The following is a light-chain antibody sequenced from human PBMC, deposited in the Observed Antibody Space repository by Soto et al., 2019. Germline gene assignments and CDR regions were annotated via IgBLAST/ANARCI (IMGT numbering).Light chain of an antibody. CDR1: QTISSW. CDR3: QQYNSAPRVT. Sequence: DIQMTQSPSTLSGSVGDRVTITCRASQTISSWLALYQQKPGKAPKLLIYHASTLESGVPSWFSGSGSGTEFTLTISSLQPDDFATYYCQQYNSAPRVTFGQGTRLEIK. CDR2: HAS. J-gene: IGKJ5*01. V-gene: IGKV1-5*01.